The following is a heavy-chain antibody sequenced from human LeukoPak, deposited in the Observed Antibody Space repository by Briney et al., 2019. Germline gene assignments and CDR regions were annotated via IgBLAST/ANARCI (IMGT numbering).Heavy chain of an antibody. J-gene: IGHJ4*02. CDR3: ARHRPRDGPTPVFDY. V-gene: IGHV4-59*08. D-gene: IGHD5-24*01. CDR1: GGSISSYY. Sequence: SETLSLTCTVSGGSISSYYWSWIRQPPGKGLEWIGYTSYIGSTNYNPSLKSRVTISVDTSKNQFSLKLSSVTAADTAVYYCARHRPRDGPTPVFDYWGQGTLVTVSS. CDR2: TSYIGST.